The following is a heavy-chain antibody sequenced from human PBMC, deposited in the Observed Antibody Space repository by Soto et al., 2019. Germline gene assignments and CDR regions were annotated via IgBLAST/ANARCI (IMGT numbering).Heavy chain of an antibody. D-gene: IGHD2-8*01. CDR1: GFTFSSYA. V-gene: IGHV3-23*01. Sequence: EVQLLESGGGLVQPGGSLRLSCAASGFTFSSYAMSWVRQAPGKGLEWVSAISGSGDRTYYADSVKGRFTISRDNSRNTLCMQMNSLRGEDTAVYFCAKMNGPPHWGQGTLVTVSS. J-gene: IGHJ4*02. CDR3: AKMNGPPH. CDR2: ISGSGDRT.